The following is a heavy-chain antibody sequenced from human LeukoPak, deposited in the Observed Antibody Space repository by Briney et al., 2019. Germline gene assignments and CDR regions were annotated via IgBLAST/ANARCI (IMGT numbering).Heavy chain of an antibody. D-gene: IGHD2-15*01. CDR1: GGPISSYY. CDR3: ARHEVGFCSGGSCPYYFDY. V-gene: IGHV4-59*08. J-gene: IGHJ4*02. Sequence: PSETLSLTCTVSGGPISSYYWSWIRQPPGKGLEWIRSIYYSGGANYNPSLKSRVTISVGTSKNQFSLKLNSVTAADTAVYYCARHEVGFCSGGSCPYYFDYWGQGILVTVSS. CDR2: IYYSGGA.